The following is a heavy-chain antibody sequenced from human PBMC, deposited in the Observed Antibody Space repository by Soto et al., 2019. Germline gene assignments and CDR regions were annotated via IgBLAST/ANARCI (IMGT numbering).Heavy chain of an antibody. CDR1: GGSISTVDYW. CDR3: ARGPSGDKVDS. J-gene: IGHJ4*02. V-gene: IGHV4-30-4*01. D-gene: IGHD7-27*01. CDR2: IYDGGRT. Sequence: QVQLQESGPGLVKPSQTLSLTCTVSGGSISTVDYWWSWIRQSPDMGLEWIGHIYDGGRTYNNPSLESRVTMSVDTSKRQLSLTLSSVGAADTAVYYCARGPSGDKVDSWGQGTLVTVSS.